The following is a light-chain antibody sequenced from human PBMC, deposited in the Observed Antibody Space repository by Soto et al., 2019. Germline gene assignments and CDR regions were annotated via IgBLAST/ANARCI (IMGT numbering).Light chain of an antibody. CDR1: SSDVGGYNF. Sequence: QSALNQPASVSGSPGQSITISCTGTSSDVGGYNFVSWYQQHPGKAPKLMIFDVSSRPSGISNRFSGSKSGNTASLTISGLQAEDEADYYCSSYTSTRKGVLFGGGTKLTVL. CDR3: SSYTSTRKGVL. V-gene: IGLV2-14*01. J-gene: IGLJ2*01. CDR2: DVS.